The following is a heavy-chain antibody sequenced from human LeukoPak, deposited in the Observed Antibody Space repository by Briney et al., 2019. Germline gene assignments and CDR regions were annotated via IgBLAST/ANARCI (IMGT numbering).Heavy chain of an antibody. Sequence: GGSLRLSCAASGFTFSSYWMHWVRQAPGKGLVWVSRINRDGSRTSYADSVKGRFTISRDNAKNTLYLQMNSLRAEDTAVYYCARDLAAAGTGLYDYWGQGTLVTVSS. D-gene: IGHD6-13*01. V-gene: IGHV3-74*01. CDR3: ARDLAAAGTGLYDY. J-gene: IGHJ4*02. CDR1: GFTFSSYW. CDR2: INRDGSRT.